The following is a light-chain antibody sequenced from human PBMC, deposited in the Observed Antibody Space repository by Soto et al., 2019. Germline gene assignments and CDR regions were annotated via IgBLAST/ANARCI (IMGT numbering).Light chain of an antibody. V-gene: IGKV3-11*01. CDR2: ERS. J-gene: IGKJ4*01. CDR1: QSVSSY. Sequence: EIVLTQSPATLSLSPGERATLSCRASQSVSSYLAWYQQKPGQAPRLLIYERSNRATGIPPRFSGSGSGTDFTLTISSLEPEDFAVYYCQQRSSWPLTFGGGIKVEIK. CDR3: QQRSSWPLT.